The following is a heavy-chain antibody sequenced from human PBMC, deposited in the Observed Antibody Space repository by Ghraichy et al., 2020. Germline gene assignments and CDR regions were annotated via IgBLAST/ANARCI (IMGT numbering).Heavy chain of an antibody. V-gene: IGHV3-21*01. J-gene: IGHJ4*02. CDR3: ARESGGSQYEAFDY. CDR2: IGTRSSSI. D-gene: IGHD1-26*01. CDR1: GFTFSSHS. Sequence: GALRLSCAASGFTFSSHSMNWVRQAPGKGLEWVSCIGTRSSSIFYADSVKGRFTISRDNAFNSLYLQMNSLTVDDTAIYYCARESGGSQYEAFDYWGQGTLVTVSS.